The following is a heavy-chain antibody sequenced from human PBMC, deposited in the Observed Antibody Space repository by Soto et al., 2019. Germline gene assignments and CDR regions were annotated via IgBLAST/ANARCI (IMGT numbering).Heavy chain of an antibody. D-gene: IGHD6-13*01. J-gene: IGHJ6*02. CDR1: GYTFTSYG. CDR2: ISAYNGNT. CDR3: AAGIAAAGRKYGMDV. Sequence: QVQLVQSGAEVKKPGASVKVSCKASGYTFTSYGISWVRQAPGQGLEWMGWISAYNGNTNYAQKLQGRVTMTTDTSTGTAYMELRSLRSDDTAVYYCAAGIAAAGRKYGMDVWGQGTTVTVSS. V-gene: IGHV1-18*01.